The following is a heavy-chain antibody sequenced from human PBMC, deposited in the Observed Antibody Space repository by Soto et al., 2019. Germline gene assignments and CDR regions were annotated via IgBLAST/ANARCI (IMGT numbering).Heavy chain of an antibody. V-gene: IGHV3-30*18. CDR2: ISYDASNK. Sequence: WGSLRLSCAASAFTFSSFGMHLVRQAPGKGLEWVAVISYDASNKYYADSVKGRFTISRDNSKNTLYLQMNSLRAEDTAVYYCAKSLYYNFWSGPPPEMDVWGKGTTVTGSS. D-gene: IGHD3-3*01. J-gene: IGHJ6*04. CDR1: AFTFSSFG. CDR3: AKSLYYNFWSGPPPEMDV.